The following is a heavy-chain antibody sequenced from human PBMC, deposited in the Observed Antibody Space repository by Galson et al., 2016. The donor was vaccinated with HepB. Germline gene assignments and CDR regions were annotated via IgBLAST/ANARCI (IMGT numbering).Heavy chain of an antibody. J-gene: IGHJ4*02. CDR1: GFTFSSCG. D-gene: IGHD6-19*01. CDR2: IYYDGSNK. Sequence: SLRLSCAASGFTFSSCGMHWVRQAPGKGLEWVAVIYYDGSNKHYGDSVKGRFTISRDNSKNTLYLQMTSLRVEDTAVYYCARGVGGWFVSDYWGQGTLVTVSS. V-gene: IGHV3-33*01. CDR3: ARGVGGWFVSDY.